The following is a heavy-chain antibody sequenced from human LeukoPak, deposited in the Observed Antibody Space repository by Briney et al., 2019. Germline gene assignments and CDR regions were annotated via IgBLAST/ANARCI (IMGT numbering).Heavy chain of an antibody. CDR3: ARQMPEVEMAVFDY. D-gene: IGHD5-24*01. Sequence: NPSETLSLTCTVSGGSISSYYWSWIRQPPGKGLEWIGYIYYSGSTNYNPSLKSRVTISVDTSKNQFSLKLSSVTAADTAVYYCARQMPEVEMAVFDYWGQGTLVTVSS. CDR1: GGSISSYY. CDR2: IYYSGST. V-gene: IGHV4-59*08. J-gene: IGHJ4*02.